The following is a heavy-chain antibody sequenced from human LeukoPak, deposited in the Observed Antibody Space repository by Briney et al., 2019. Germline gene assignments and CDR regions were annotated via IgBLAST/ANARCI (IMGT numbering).Heavy chain of an antibody. CDR1: GYTFITYG. J-gene: IGHJ4*02. Sequence: GASVKVSCKASGYTFITYGITWLRQAPGQGLEWMAWISAYNGNTNYAQKFQGRVTMTEDTSTDTAYMELSSLRSEDTAVYYCATRIYCSSTSCYGNFDYWGQGTLVTVSS. D-gene: IGHD2-2*01. V-gene: IGHV1-18*01. CDR2: ISAYNGNT. CDR3: ATRIYCSSTSCYGNFDY.